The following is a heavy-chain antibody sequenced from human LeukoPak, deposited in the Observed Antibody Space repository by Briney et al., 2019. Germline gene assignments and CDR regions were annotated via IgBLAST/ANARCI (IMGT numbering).Heavy chain of an antibody. D-gene: IGHD3-16*01. CDR2: IYTSGST. Sequence: SETLSLTCTVSGGSISSYYWSWIRQPAGKGLEWIGRIYTSGSTNYNPSLKSRVTMSVDTSKNQFSLKLSSVTAADTAVYYCAREKILLGGVELDYWGQGTLVTVSS. V-gene: IGHV4-4*07. CDR3: AREKILLGGVELDY. J-gene: IGHJ4*02. CDR1: GGSISSYY.